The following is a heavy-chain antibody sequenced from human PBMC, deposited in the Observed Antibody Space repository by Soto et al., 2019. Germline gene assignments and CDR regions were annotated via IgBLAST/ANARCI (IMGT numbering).Heavy chain of an antibody. Sequence: ASVKVSCKASGYTFTSYGISWVRQAPGQGLEWMGWISAYNGNTNYAQKLQGRVTMTTDTSTSTAYMELRSLRSDDTAVYYCASDESVVPAATVYNCFDPCGHVTLATVS. D-gene: IGHD2-2*01. V-gene: IGHV1-18*04. CDR3: ASDESVVPAATVYNCFDP. CDR1: GYTFTSYG. CDR2: ISAYNGNT. J-gene: IGHJ5*02.